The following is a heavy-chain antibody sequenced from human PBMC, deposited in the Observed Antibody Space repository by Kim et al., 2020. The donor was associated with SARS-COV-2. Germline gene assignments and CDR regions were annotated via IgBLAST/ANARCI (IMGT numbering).Heavy chain of an antibody. CDR3: ARDNSFLVGDIMSRYMDV. D-gene: IGHD1-26*01. J-gene: IGHJ6*03. Sequence: GGSLRLSCAASGFTFSTYEMNWVRQAPGKGLEWVSYISSAGRSIYYADSVKGRFTISRDNAKNSMHLQMNSLTAEDTAVYYCARDNSFLVGDIMSRYMDVWGQGTTVTVSS. CDR2: ISSAGRSI. V-gene: IGHV3-48*03. CDR1: GFTFSTYE.